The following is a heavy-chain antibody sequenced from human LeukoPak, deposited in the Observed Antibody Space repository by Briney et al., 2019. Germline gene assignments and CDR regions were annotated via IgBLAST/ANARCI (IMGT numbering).Heavy chain of an antibody. V-gene: IGHV1-8*01. D-gene: IGHD6-13*01. Sequence: GASVKVSCKASGYTLTNNDINWVRQATGQGLEWMGWMNPNSGYTGYAQKFQGRVTMTRNTSINTAYMELSSLRSEDTAVYYCARVTQYKISRHGSSWYGDAFDIWGQGTMVAVSS. CDR2: MNPNSGYT. CDR1: GYTLTNND. J-gene: IGHJ3*02. CDR3: ARVTQYKISRHGSSWYGDAFDI.